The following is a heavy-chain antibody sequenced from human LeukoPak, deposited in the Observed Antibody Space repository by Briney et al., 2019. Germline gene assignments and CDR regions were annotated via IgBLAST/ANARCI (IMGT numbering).Heavy chain of an antibody. CDR3: ARDYYGSGSYYRGAFDI. J-gene: IGHJ3*02. V-gene: IGHV3-21*01. CDR1: GFTFSSYS. Sequence: GGSLRLSCAASGFTFSSYSMNWVRQAPGKGLEWVSSISSSSSYIYYADSVKGRFTISRDNAKNSLYLQMNSLRAEDTAVYYCARDYYGSGSYYRGAFDIWGQGTMVTVSS. D-gene: IGHD3-10*01. CDR2: ISSSSSYI.